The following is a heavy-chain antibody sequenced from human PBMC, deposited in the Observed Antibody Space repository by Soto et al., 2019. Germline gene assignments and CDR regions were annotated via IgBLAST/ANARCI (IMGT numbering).Heavy chain of an antibody. CDR1: GGSISSYY. J-gene: IGHJ5*02. V-gene: IGHV4-4*07. D-gene: IGHD6-13*01. Sequence: PSETLSLTCTVSGGSISSYYWSWIRQPAGKGLEWIGRIYTSGSTNYNPSLKSRVTMSVDTSKNQFSLKLSSVTAADTAVYYCARDDQQPVTHCFDPWGQGTLVTVSS. CDR2: IYTSGST. CDR3: ARDDQQPVTHCFDP.